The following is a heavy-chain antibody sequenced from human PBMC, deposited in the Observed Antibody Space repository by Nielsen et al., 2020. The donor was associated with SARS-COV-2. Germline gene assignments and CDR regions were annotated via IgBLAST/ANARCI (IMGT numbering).Heavy chain of an antibody. D-gene: IGHD6-19*01. CDR3: ARDWGSGWGYFDY. J-gene: IGHJ4*02. Sequence: GGSLRLSCAASGFTFSSYWMSWVRQAPGKGLEWVANIKQDGSEKYYVDSVKRRFTISRDNAKNSLYLQMNSLRAEDTAVYYCARDWGSGWGYFDYWGQGTLVTVSS. CDR2: IKQDGSEK. CDR1: GFTFSSYW. V-gene: IGHV3-7*01.